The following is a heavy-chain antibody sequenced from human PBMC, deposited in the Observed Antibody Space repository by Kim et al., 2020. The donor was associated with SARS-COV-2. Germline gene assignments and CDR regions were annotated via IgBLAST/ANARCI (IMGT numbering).Heavy chain of an antibody. V-gene: IGHV3-30*18. D-gene: IGHD2-15*01. CDR1: GFTFSSYG. CDR3: AKEYPSPWVGAAYFDY. J-gene: IGHJ4*02. Sequence: GGSLRLSCAASGFTFSSYGMHWVRQAPGKGLEWVAVISYDGSNKYYADSVKGRFTISRDNSKNTLYLQMNSLRAEDTAVYYCAKEYPSPWVGAAYFDYWGQGTLVTVSS. CDR2: ISYDGSNK.